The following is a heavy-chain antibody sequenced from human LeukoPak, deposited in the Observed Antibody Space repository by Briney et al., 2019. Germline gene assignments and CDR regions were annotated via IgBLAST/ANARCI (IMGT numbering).Heavy chain of an antibody. D-gene: IGHD3-22*01. V-gene: IGHV1-2*02. CDR3: ARGGSGNYYDSSGYSN. Sequence: GASVKVSCKASGYTFTGYYMHWVRQAPGQGLEWMGWINPNSGGTNYAQKFQGRVTMTRDTSISTAYMELSRLRSDDTAVYYCARGGSGNYYDSSGYSNWGQGTLVTVSS. CDR1: GYTFTGYY. J-gene: IGHJ4*02. CDR2: INPNSGGT.